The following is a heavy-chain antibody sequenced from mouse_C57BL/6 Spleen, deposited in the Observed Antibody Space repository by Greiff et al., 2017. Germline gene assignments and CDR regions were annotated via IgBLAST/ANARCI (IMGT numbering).Heavy chain of an antibody. J-gene: IGHJ4*01. CDR1: GYAFSSSW. CDR2: IYPGDGDT. CDR3: ARQTFYAMDY. D-gene: IGHD3-2*01. Sequence: QVQLQQPGPELVKPGASVKISCKASGYAFSSSWMNWVKQRPGKGLEWIGRIYPGDGDTNYNGKFKGKATLTADKSSSTAYMHLSSLTSEDSAVYFCARQTFYAMDYWGQGTSVTVSS. V-gene: IGHV1-82*01.